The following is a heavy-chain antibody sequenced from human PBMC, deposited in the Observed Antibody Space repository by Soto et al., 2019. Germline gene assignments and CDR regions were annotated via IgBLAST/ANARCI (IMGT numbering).Heavy chain of an antibody. CDR1: GFTFSSYA. D-gene: IGHD6-6*01. V-gene: IGHV3-30*04. J-gene: IGHJ1*01. Sequence: GGSLRLACAASGFTFSSYAMHWVRQAPSKGRGWEAVISYDGSNKYYAYSVKGRFTISRDNSKNPLYLQMHSLRAEDTAVYSCARDRVAARPEYFQYWGQGTLVTVSS. CDR2: ISYDGSNK. CDR3: ARDRVAARPEYFQY.